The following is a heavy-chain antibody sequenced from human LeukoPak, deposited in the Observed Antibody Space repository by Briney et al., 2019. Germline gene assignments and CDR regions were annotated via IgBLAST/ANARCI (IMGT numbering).Heavy chain of an antibody. Sequence: GGSLRLSCAASGFTFSSYSMNWVRQAPGKGLEWVSSISSSSSYIYYADSVKGRFTISRDNAKNSLYLQMNSLRAEDTAVYYCAREEIVATISVYYYGMDVWGQGTTVTVSS. V-gene: IGHV3-21*01. CDR2: ISSSSSYI. CDR3: AREEIVATISVYYYGMDV. CDR1: GFTFSSYS. J-gene: IGHJ6*02. D-gene: IGHD5-12*01.